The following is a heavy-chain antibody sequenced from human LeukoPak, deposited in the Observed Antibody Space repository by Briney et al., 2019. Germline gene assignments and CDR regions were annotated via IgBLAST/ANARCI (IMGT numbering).Heavy chain of an antibody. V-gene: IGHV1-18*01. CDR3: ARTLPIAAADYFDY. J-gene: IGHJ4*02. CDR1: GYTFTSYG. Sequence: ASVKVSCKASGYTFTSYGISWVRQAPGQGLEWMGWISAYNGNTNYAQKLQGRVTMTTDTSTSTAYMELRSLRSDDTAVYYCARTLPIAAADYFDYWGQGTLVTVSS. CDR2: ISAYNGNT. D-gene: IGHD6-13*01.